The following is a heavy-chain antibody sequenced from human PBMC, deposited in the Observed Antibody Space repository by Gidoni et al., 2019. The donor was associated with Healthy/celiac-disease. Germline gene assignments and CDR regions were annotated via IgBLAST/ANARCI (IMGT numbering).Heavy chain of an antibody. CDR3: GRSRRGWGGYYFDY. D-gene: IGHD3-16*01. J-gene: IGHJ4*02. Sequence: QVQLQQWRAGLLQPSETLSLTCAVYGGSFSGYYWSWIRQPPGTGLELIGEINHSVSTNYNPSPKSRVTISVDTAKNQFSRKRSSGAAADTAVYYWGRSRRGWGGYYFDYWGQGTLVTVSS. CDR1: GGSFSGYY. V-gene: IGHV4-34*01. CDR2: INHSVST.